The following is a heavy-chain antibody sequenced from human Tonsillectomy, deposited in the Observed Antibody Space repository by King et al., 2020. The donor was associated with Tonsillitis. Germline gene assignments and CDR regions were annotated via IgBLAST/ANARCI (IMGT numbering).Heavy chain of an antibody. J-gene: IGHJ3*02. CDR3: AKDVGLRYFDWPYRIGAFDI. CDR1: GFTFDDYA. V-gene: IGHV3-43*02. CDR2: ISGDGGST. Sequence: VQLVESGGGVVQPGGSLRLSCAASGFTFDDYAMHWVRQAPGKGLEWVSLISGDGGSTYYADSVKGRFTISRDNSKNSLYLQMNSLRTEDTALYYCAKDVGLRYFDWPYRIGAFDIWGQGKMVTVSS. D-gene: IGHD3-9*01.